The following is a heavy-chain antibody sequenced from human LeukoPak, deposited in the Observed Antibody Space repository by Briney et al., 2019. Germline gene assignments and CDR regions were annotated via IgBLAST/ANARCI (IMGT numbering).Heavy chain of an antibody. J-gene: IGHJ4*02. CDR1: GGSFSGYY. Sequence: PSETLSLTCAVYGGSFSGYYRSWIRQPPGKGLEWIGEINHSGSTNYNPSLKSRVTISVDTSKNQFSLKLSSVTAADTAVYYCARGTPYSRVDYWGQGTLVTVSS. V-gene: IGHV4-34*01. CDR3: ARGTPYSRVDY. D-gene: IGHD4-11*01. CDR2: INHSGST.